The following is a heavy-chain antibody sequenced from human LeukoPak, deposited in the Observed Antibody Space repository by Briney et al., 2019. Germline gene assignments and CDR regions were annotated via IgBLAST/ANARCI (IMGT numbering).Heavy chain of an antibody. CDR1: GFTFSDYA. V-gene: IGHV3-23*01. CDR2: ISNSGGST. J-gene: IGHJ4*02. D-gene: IGHD3-10*01. CDR3: EKRRFGTVVDQ. Sequence: GGSLRLACAPSGFTFSDYAMSWVRQAPGKGLEWVSTISNSGGSTYYADSVRGRFTISRDNSKNTLYLQMNSLRAEDTAVYYCEKRRFGTVVDQWGQGTLVAVSS.